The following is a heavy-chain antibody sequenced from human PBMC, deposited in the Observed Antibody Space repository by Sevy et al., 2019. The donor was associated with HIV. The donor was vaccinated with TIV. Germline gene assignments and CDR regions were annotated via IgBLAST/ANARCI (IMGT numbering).Heavy chain of an antibody. CDR3: ARDHGGDSSDWSDAFDI. CDR1: GFTFSSYW. V-gene: IGHV3-7*03. CDR2: IKQDGSEK. D-gene: IGHD6-19*01. Sequence: GGSLRLSCAASGFTFSSYWMSWVRQAPGKGLEWVANIKQDGSEKYYVDSVKGRFTISRDNAKNSLYLQMNSLRAEDTAVYYCARDHGGDSSDWSDAFDIWGQGTMVTVSS. J-gene: IGHJ3*02.